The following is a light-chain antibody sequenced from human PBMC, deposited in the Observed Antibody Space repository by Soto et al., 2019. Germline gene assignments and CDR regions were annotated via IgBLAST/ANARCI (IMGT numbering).Light chain of an antibody. CDR2: GAS. Sequence: EIVLTQSPGTLSLSPGERATLSCRASQSVSSSYLAWYQQKPGQAPRLLIYGASSRATGIPDRFSGSGSGTDFTLTISSLETEDFAVYYCQQYGSSHRTVGQGTDV. CDR3: QQYGSSHRT. V-gene: IGKV3-20*01. J-gene: IGKJ1*01. CDR1: QSVSSSY.